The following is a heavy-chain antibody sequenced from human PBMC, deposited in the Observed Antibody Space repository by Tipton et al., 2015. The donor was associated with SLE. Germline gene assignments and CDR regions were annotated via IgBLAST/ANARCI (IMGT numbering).Heavy chain of an antibody. CDR1: GFTLSNYE. V-gene: IGHV3-48*03. CDR2: MTNSGSGSSI. Sequence: VQLVQSGGGLAQIGGSLRLSCAGSGFTLSNYEMNWVRQAPGKGLEWISYMTNSGSGSSIYYADSVKGRFTISRDNAHNSLFLQMSRLRAEDTAVYYCAARQGFTFESWGQGTLVTVSS. CDR3: AARQGFTFES. J-gene: IGHJ4*02.